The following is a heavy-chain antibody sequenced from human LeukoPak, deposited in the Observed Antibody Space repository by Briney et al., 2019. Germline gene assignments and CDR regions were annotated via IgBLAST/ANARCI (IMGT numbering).Heavy chain of an antibody. CDR1: GFTFSSYS. J-gene: IGHJ6*03. CDR2: ISSSSSTI. Sequence: SGGSLRLSCAASGFTFSSYSMNWVRQAPGKGLEWVSYISSSSSTIYYADSVKGRFTISRDNAKNSLYLQMNSLRAEDTAVYYCAREPGGQWLNYYYYYMDVWGKGTTVTVSS. V-gene: IGHV3-48*01. CDR3: AREPGGQWLNYYYYYMDV. D-gene: IGHD6-19*01.